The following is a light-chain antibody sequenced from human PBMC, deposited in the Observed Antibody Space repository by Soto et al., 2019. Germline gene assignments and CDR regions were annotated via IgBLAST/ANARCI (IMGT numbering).Light chain of an antibody. V-gene: IGKV3-20*01. J-gene: IGKJ1*01. CDR2: GAS. Sequence: EIVLTQSPGTLSLSPGERATLSCRASQSVSSSYLAWYQQKPGQAPRLLIYGASSSATGIPDRFSGSGSGTDFTLTISRLEPEDLAVYYCQEDGSSPWTFGRGTKVEIK. CDR3: QEDGSSPWT. CDR1: QSVSSSY.